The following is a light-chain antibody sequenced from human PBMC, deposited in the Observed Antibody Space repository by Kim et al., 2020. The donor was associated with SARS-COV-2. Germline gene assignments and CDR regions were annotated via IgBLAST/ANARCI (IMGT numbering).Light chain of an antibody. CDR2: GAS. Sequence: ASVGDRVTITCRASQGISTVLAWFQQKPGKAPKLLISGASTLRSGVPSRFSGSGSGTEFTLTISSLQPEDFATYYCQQANSYPLTFGGGTKVDIK. CDR1: QGISTV. J-gene: IGKJ4*01. CDR3: QQANSYPLT. V-gene: IGKV1-9*01.